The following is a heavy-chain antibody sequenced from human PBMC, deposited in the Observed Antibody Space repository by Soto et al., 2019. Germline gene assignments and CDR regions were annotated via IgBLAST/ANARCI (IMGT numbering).Heavy chain of an antibody. V-gene: IGHV3-21*01. CDR2: ISDTSSSK. Sequence: EVQLVESGGGLVKPGASLRLSCAASGFTFRSYSMNWVRQAPGKGLEWVSSISDTSSSKYYADSIKGRFTISRDNAKNSLFLQMNSLRAEDTAVYFCARERGSWYYFDFWGQGTLVTVSS. D-gene: IGHD6-19*01. J-gene: IGHJ4*02. CDR1: GFTFRSYS. CDR3: ARERGSWYYFDF.